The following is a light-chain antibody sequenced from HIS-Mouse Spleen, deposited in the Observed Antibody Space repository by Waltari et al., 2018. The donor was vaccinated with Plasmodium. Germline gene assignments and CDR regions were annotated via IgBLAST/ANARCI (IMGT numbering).Light chain of an antibody. V-gene: IGKV3-15*01. Sequence: EIVMTQSPATLSVSPGERATLSGRASQSVSSNLAWYQKKPGQAPRLLIYGASTRATGIPARFSGSGSGTEFTLTISSMQSEDFAVYYCQQYNNWPPYTFGQGTKLEIK. CDR2: GAS. CDR1: QSVSSN. CDR3: QQYNNWPPYT. J-gene: IGKJ2*01.